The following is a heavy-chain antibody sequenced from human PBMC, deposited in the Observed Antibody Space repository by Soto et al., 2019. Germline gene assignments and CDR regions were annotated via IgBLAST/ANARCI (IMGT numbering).Heavy chain of an antibody. D-gene: IGHD3-3*01. J-gene: IGHJ6*02. CDR3: AKSVFWSGYNYYGMDV. Sequence: PGGSLRLSCAASGFTFSSYAMSCVRQAPGKGLEWVSAISGSGGSTYYADSVKGRFTISRDNSKNTLYLQMNSLRAEDTAVYYCAKSVFWSGYNYYGMDVWGQGTTVTVSS. V-gene: IGHV3-23*01. CDR1: GFTFSSYA. CDR2: ISGSGGST.